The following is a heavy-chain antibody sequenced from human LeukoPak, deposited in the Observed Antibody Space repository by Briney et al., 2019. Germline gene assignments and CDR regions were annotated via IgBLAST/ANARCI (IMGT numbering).Heavy chain of an antibody. CDR1: GFTFSSYW. V-gene: IGHV4-59*01. CDR2: IYYSGST. CDR3: ARELNDAFDI. J-gene: IGHJ3*02. Sequence: GSLRLSCAASGFTFSSYWMSWIRQPPGKGLEWIGYIYYSGSTNYNSSLKSRVTISVDTSKNQFSLKLSSVTAADTAVYYCARELNDAFDIWGQGTMVTVSS.